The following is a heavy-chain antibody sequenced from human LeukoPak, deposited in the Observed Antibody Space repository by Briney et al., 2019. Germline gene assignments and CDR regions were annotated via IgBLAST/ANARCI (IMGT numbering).Heavy chain of an antibody. CDR2: IYYSGST. CDR3: ARDGGSIAVAYYFDY. V-gene: IGHV4-59*12. Sequence: SETLSLTCTVSGGSISSYYWSWIRQPPGKGLEWIGYIYYSGSTYYNPSLKSRVTISVDTSKNQFSLKLSSVTAADTAVYYCARDGGSIAVAYYFDYWGQGTLVTVSS. CDR1: GGSISSYY. J-gene: IGHJ4*02. D-gene: IGHD6-19*01.